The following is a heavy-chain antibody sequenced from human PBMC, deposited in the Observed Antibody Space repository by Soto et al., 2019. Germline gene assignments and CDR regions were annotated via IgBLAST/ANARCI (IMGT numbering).Heavy chain of an antibody. J-gene: IGHJ4*02. CDR1: GGSIGSYL. D-gene: IGHD4-17*01. Sequence: SGTLALTCAVSGGSIGSYLWSWVRQPPGKGLEWIASVYYTGTTNYNPSLGSRVTISIDAPGNRFSMEITSVTAADTAIYYCARDTVLTGMFDFWGQGTLVTVSS. CDR3: ARDTVLTGMFDF. V-gene: IGHV4-59*01. CDR2: VYYTGTT.